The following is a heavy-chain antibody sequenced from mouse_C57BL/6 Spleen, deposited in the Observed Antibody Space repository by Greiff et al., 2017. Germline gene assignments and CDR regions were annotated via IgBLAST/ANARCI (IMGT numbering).Heavy chain of an antibody. D-gene: IGHD2-3*01. J-gene: IGHJ3*01. CDR3: ARPYDGYYLAWFAY. Sequence: EVKVVESGGGLVKPGGSLKLSCAASGFTFSDYGMHWVRQAPEKGLEWVAYISSGSSTIYYADTVKGRFTISRDNAKNTLFLQMTSLRSEDTAMYYCARPYDGYYLAWFAYWGQGTLVTVSA. CDR2: ISSGSSTI. V-gene: IGHV5-17*01. CDR1: GFTFSDYG.